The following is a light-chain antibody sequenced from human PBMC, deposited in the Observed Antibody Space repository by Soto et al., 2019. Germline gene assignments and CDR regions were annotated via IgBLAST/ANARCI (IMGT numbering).Light chain of an antibody. CDR3: QQYGSSPPWT. Sequence: EIVLTQSPGTLSLSPGERATLSCRASQSVSNDFLAWYQQKPGQAPRLLIYGASTRATDVPDRCSGSGSGAAFSLSISRLGPDDFAVYYCQQYGSSPPWTFVQGTMVE. CDR2: GAS. CDR1: QSVSNDF. J-gene: IGKJ1*01. V-gene: IGKV3-20*01.